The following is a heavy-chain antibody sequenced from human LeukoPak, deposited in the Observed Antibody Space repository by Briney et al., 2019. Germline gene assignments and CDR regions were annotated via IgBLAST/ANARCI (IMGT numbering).Heavy chain of an antibody. V-gene: IGHV1-18*01. CDR2: ISAYNGNT. J-gene: IGHJ4*02. CDR3: ASFPHSMTTVTKDY. D-gene: IGHD4-17*01. Sequence: ASVKVSCKASGYTFTSYGISWVRQAPGQGLEWMGWISAYNGNTNYAQKLQGRVTMTTDTSTSTAYMELRSLRSEDTAVYYCASFPHSMTTVTKDYWGQGTLVTVSS. CDR1: GYTFTSYG.